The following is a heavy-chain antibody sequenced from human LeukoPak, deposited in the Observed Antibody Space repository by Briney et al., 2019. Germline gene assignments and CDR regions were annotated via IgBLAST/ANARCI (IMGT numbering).Heavy chain of an antibody. Sequence: AVISYDGSNKYYADSVKGRFTISRDNSRNTLYLQMNSLRAEDTAVYYCARDGDYGYFDYWGQGTLVTVSS. D-gene: IGHD4-17*01. J-gene: IGHJ4*02. CDR2: ISYDGSNK. V-gene: IGHV3-30-3*01. CDR3: ARDGDYGYFDY.